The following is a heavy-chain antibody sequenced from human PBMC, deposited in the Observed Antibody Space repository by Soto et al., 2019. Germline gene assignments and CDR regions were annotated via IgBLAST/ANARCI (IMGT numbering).Heavy chain of an antibody. V-gene: IGHV4-34*01. CDR1: GVSFSGYY. CDR3: ARAGSVGITIFGVVITTDYYYYGMEV. CDR2: INHSGST. Sequence: SETLSLTCAFYGVSFSGYYWSCIRQPPGKGLEWIGEINHSGSTNYNPSLKSRVTISVDTSKNQFSLKLSSVTAADTAVYYCARAGSVGITIFGVVITTDYYYYGMEVWGQGTTVIVSS. D-gene: IGHD3-3*01. J-gene: IGHJ6*01.